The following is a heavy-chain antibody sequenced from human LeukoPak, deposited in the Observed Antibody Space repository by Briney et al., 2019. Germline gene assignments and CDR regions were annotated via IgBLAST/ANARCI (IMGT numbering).Heavy chain of an antibody. CDR1: GYTFTSYG. CDR2: ISAYNGNT. CDR3: ARVAQQWLVRDYYYYMDV. D-gene: IGHD6-19*01. V-gene: IGHV1-18*01. J-gene: IGHJ6*03. Sequence: ASVKVSCKASGYTFTSYGISWVRQAPGQGLEWMGWISAYNGNTNYAQKLQGRVTMTTDTSTSTAYMELSSLRSEDTAVYYCARVAQQWLVRDYYYYMDVWGKGTTVTVSS.